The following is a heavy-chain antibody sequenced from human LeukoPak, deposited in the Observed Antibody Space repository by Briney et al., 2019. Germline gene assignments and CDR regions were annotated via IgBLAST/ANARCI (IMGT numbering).Heavy chain of an antibody. J-gene: IGHJ4*02. Sequence: GGSLSPSCTPSGFIFNDFAMSGVPRTPGKGLEWVSIISVIGAATKYADSVKGRFTISRHNSQNTVYLQMNSLRAEDTAIYYCAKDQLAKARGYRPYSGIFDYWGQGALVTVSS. D-gene: IGHD2-15*01. CDR1: GFIFNDFA. V-gene: IGHV3-23*01. CDR2: ISVIGAAT. CDR3: AKDQLAKARGYRPYSGIFDY.